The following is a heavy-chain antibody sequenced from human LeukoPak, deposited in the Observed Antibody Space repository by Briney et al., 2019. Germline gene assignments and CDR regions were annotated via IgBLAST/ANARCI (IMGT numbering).Heavy chain of an antibody. CDR2: LYVSGDT. CDR1: GFTFSDYD. Sequence: GGSLRLSCAASGFTFSDYDMHWVRQAPGKGLEWVSSLYVSGDTHYTGSLQGRFTVSRDNAKSSFYLQMSSLRAGDTALYYCARGSCGTGNCYERLNGLDVWGQGTTVTVSS. CDR3: ARGSCGTGNCYERLNGLDV. J-gene: IGHJ6*02. V-gene: IGHV3-13*01. D-gene: IGHD2-15*01.